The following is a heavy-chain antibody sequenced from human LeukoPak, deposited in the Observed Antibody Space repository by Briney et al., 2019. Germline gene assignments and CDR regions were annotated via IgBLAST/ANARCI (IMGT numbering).Heavy chain of an antibody. CDR1: GFTFSSYS. V-gene: IGHV3-21*04. CDR3: AREQAYYYGSGTYRAGAFDI. CDR2: ISSSSSYI. D-gene: IGHD3-10*01. Sequence: GGSLRLSCAASGFTFSSYSMNWVRQAPGKGLEWVSSISSSSSYIYYADSVKGRFTISRDNSKNTLYLQMNSLRAEDTAVYYCAREQAYYYGSGTYRAGAFDIWGQGTMVTVSS. J-gene: IGHJ3*02.